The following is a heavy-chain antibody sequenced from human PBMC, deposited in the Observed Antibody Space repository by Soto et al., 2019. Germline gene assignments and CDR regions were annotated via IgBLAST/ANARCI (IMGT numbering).Heavy chain of an antibody. D-gene: IGHD3-10*01. CDR3: ARLKETTVLLWFGESLDY. CDR2: IYPGDSDT. CDR1: GYSFTSYW. V-gene: IGHV5-51*01. Sequence: PGESLKISCKGSGYSFTSYWIGWVRQMPGKGLEWMGIIYPGDSDTRYSPYFQGQVTISADKSISTAYLQWSSLKASDTAIYYCARLKETTVLLWFGESLDYWGQGTLVTVSS. J-gene: IGHJ4*02.